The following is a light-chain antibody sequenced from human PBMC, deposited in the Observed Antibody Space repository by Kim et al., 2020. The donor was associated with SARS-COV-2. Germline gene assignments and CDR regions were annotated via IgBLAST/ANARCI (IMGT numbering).Light chain of an antibody. CDR3: QKCDSAPWT. J-gene: IGKJ1*01. V-gene: IGKV1-27*01. Sequence: ASVGDIVTIPGRASQDISNYLAWFQLKPGKAPKLLIYAPSALQPGVPSRFSGSGSGTDFTLTVTSLQPEDVATYYCQKCDSAPWTFGQGTKVDIK. CDR1: QDISNY. CDR2: APS.